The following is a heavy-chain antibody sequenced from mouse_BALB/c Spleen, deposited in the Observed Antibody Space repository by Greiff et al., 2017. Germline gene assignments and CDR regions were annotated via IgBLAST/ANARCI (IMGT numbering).Heavy chain of an antibody. D-gene: IGHD2-14*01. J-gene: IGHJ2*01. Sequence: EVKLVESGGGLVKPGGSLKLSCAASGFTFSSYAMSWVRQTPEKRLEWVASISSGGSTYYPDSVKGRFTISRDNARNILYLQMSSLRSEDTAMYYCARDYRYDEGPYFDYWGQGTTLTVSS. CDR1: GFTFSSYA. CDR3: ARDYRYDEGPYFDY. CDR2: ISSGGST. V-gene: IGHV5-6-5*01.